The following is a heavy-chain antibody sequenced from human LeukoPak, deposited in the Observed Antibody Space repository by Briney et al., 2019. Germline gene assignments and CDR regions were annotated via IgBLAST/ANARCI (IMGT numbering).Heavy chain of an antibody. Sequence: PGGSLRLSCAASGFTFSSYGMHWVRQAPGKGLEWVAVISYDGSNKYYADSVKGRFTISRDNSKNTLFLEMNSLRPEDTAVYYCAKYAGAGAYDRHNEFDSWGQGTLVTVSS. V-gene: IGHV3-30*18. J-gene: IGHJ4*02. CDR1: GFTFSSYG. CDR3: AKYAGAGAYDRHNEFDS. CDR2: ISYDGSNK. D-gene: IGHD3-22*01.